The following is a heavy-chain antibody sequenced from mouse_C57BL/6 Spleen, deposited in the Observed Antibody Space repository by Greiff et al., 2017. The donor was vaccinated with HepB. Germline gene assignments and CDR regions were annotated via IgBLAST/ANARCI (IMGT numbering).Heavy chain of an antibody. CDR2: ISYDGSN. CDR3: ASPLYYAMDY. J-gene: IGHJ4*01. V-gene: IGHV3-6*01. Sequence: EVQRVESGPGLVKPSQSLSLTCSVTGYSITSGYYWNWIRQFPGNKLEWMGYISYDGSNNYNPSLKNRISITRDTSKNQFFLKLNSVTTEDTATYYCASPLYYAMDYWGQGTSVTVSS. CDR1: GYSITSGYY.